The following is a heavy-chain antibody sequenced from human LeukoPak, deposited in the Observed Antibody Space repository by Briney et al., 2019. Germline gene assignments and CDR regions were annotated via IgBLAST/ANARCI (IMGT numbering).Heavy chain of an antibody. J-gene: IGHJ4*02. D-gene: IGHD6-13*01. CDR1: GGSSSSSSYY. CDR3: AREGYTSSWYSGYYYFDY. V-gene: IGHV4-39*07. CDR2: IHDSGST. Sequence: PSETLSLTCSVSGGSSSSSSYYWGWIRQPPGKGLEWIGSIHDSGSTDYNPSLKSRVTISVDTSKNQFSLKLSSVTAADTAVFYCAREGYTSSWYSGYYYFDYWGQGTLVTVSS.